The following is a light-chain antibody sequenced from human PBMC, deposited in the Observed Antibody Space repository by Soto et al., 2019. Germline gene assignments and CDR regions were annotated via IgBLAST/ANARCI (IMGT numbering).Light chain of an antibody. J-gene: IGKJ4*01. CDR3: QQFSSYPLT. V-gene: IGKV3-20*01. CDR1: QTIRNNY. CDR2: VAS. Sequence: LFTQSSSTLSVSQVEIATPSCRASQTIRNNYLGWYQQKPGQAPRLLIYVASSRATGIPDRFRGGGSGTDFTLNISRLEPEDFAVYYCQQFSSYPLTFGGGTKVDIK.